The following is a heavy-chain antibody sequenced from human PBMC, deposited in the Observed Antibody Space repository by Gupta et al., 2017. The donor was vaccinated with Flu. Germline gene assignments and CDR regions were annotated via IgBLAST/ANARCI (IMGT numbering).Heavy chain of an antibody. CDR2: IGDSGRSI. V-gene: IGHV3-23*01. CDR1: GFTFSSYA. CDR3: AKDLSSGWPSHFDY. J-gene: IGHJ4*02. D-gene: IGHD6-19*01. Sequence: EVQLLESGGGLVQPGGSLRLSCAASGFTFSSYAMSRVRQAPGKGLEWVSAIGDSGRSIYYADFVKGRFTISRDNSKNTLYLQMNSLRAEDTAVYYCAKDLSSGWPSHFDYWGQGTLVTVSS.